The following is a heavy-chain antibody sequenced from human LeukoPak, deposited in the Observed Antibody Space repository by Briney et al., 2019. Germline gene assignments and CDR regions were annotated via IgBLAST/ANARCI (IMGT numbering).Heavy chain of an antibody. D-gene: IGHD2-2*01. CDR1: GGSFSGYY. Sequence: PSETLSLTCAVYGGSFSGYYWSWIRQPPGKGLDWSGEINHSGSTNYNPSLKSRVTISVDTSKNQFSLRLSSVTAADTAVYYCARGYCISTSCYPFDYWGQGTLVTVSS. J-gene: IGHJ4*02. CDR3: ARGYCISTSCYPFDY. V-gene: IGHV4-34*01. CDR2: INHSGST.